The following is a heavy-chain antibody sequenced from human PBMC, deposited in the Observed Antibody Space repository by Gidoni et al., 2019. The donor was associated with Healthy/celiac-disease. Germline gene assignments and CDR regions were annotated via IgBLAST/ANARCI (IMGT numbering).Heavy chain of an antibody. D-gene: IGHD6-6*01. V-gene: IGHV5-51*03. CDR3: ARLEYSSSSIADY. J-gene: IGHJ4*02. Sequence: EVQLVHSGAEVKKPGESLKISCKGSGYSFTSYWIGWVRQMHGKGLEGVGFSYPGDSYTRYSPSFQGQVTISADKSIRTAYLQWSSLKASDTAMYYCARLEYSSSSIADYWGQGTLVTVSS. CDR1: GYSFTSYW. CDR2: SYPGDSYT.